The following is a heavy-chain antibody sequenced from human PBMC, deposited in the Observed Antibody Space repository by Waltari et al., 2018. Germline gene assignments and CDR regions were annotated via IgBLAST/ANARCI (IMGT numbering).Heavy chain of an antibody. V-gene: IGHV3-30*02. CDR2: IRYDGSNK. CDR1: GFTFSSYG. D-gene: IGHD6-13*01. J-gene: IGHJ4*02. CDR3: AKAPIAAAGSYYFDY. Sequence: QVQLVESGGGVVQPGGSLRLSCAASGFTFSSYGMHWVRQAPGKGLEWVAFIRYDGSNKYYADSVKGRFTISRDNSKNALYLQMNSLRAEDTAVYYCAKAPIAAAGSYYFDYWGQGTLVTVSS.